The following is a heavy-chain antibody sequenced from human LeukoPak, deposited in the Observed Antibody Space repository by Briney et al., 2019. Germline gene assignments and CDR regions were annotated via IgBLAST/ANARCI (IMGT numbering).Heavy chain of an antibody. CDR2: IYYSGST. CDR3: ARGGRRGRYFDWWVLDY. V-gene: IGHV4-39*07. Sequence: SETLSLTCTVSGGSISSSSYYWGWIRQPPGKGLEWIGSIYYSGSTYYNPSLKSRVTISVDTSKNQFSLKLSSVTAADTAVYYCARGGRRGRYFDWWVLDYWGQGTLVTVSS. CDR1: GGSISSSSYY. D-gene: IGHD3-9*01. J-gene: IGHJ4*02.